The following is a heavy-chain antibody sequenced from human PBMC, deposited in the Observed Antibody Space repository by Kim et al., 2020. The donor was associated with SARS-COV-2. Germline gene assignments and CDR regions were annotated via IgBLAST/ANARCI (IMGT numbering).Heavy chain of an antibody. D-gene: IGHD3-22*01. CDR3: ARDYYDSSGYAKYGMDA. Sequence: VKGRFTITRDNSKNTLYLQMNSLRAEDTAVYYGARDYYDSSGYAKYGMDAWGQGTTVTVAS. J-gene: IGHJ6*02. V-gene: IGHV3-30*01.